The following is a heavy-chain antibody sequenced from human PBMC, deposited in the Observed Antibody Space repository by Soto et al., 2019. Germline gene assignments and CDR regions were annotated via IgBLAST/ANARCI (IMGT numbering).Heavy chain of an antibody. V-gene: IGHV4-34*01. CDR3: ARVVGYYYYYGMDV. Sequence: PSETLSLTCAVHGGSFSGYYWSWIRQPPGKGLEWIGEINHSGSTNYNPSLKSRVTISVDTSKNQFSLKLSSVTAADTAVYYCARVVGYYYYYGMDVWGQGTTVTVSS. J-gene: IGHJ6*02. D-gene: IGHD2-21*01. CDR2: INHSGST. CDR1: GGSFSGYY.